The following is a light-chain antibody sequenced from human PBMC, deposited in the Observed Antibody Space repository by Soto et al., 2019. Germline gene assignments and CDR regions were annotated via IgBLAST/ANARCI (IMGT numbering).Light chain of an antibody. CDR1: QSVYTW. CDR2: DAS. J-gene: IGKJ1*01. CDR3: QQYNSWWT. Sequence: DVPMTQSPSTLSASVGDRVTITCRASQSVYTWLAWYQQRPGKAPKLLISDASSLESGVPSRFSGSGFGTEFTLTISSLQPDDFATYYCQQYNSWWTFGQGTKVEIK. V-gene: IGKV1-5*01.